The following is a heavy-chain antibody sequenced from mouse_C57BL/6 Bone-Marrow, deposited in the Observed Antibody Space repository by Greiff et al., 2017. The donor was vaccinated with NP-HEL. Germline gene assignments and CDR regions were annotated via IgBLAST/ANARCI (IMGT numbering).Heavy chain of an antibody. V-gene: IGHV1-26*01. CDR2: INPNNGGT. D-gene: IGHD3-2*02. Sequence: EVQLQQSGPELVKPGASVKISCKASGYTFTDYYMNWVKQSHGKSLEWIGDINPNNGGTSYNQKFKGKATLTVDKSSSTAYMELRSLTSEVSAVYYCARDSSGYDDWGQGTTLTVSS. J-gene: IGHJ2*01. CDR1: GYTFTDYY. CDR3: ARDSSGYDD.